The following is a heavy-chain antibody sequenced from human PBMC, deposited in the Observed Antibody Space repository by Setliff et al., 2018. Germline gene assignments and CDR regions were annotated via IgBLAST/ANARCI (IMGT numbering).Heavy chain of an antibody. D-gene: IGHD3-16*01. Sequence: SETLSLTCSVSGCAVSGYYWPWIRQPPGKGLEYIGYINYSGRTNYNPSLKSRVTISGDTSKNQLSRRLRTVTAADTAVYYCARAPAWGSSNYYYYYMDVWGKGTTVTVSS. CDR1: GCAVSGYY. V-gene: IGHV4-59*02. CDR2: INYSGRT. J-gene: IGHJ6*03. CDR3: ARAPAWGSSNYYYYYMDV.